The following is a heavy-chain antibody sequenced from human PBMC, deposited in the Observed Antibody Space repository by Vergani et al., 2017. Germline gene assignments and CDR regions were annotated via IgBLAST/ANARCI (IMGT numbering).Heavy chain of an antibody. CDR3: ARVSQRVVVTAIDGAFDF. V-gene: IGHV3-21*01. Sequence: EVQLVESGGGLVKPGGSLRLSCAASGFTFSSYSMNWVRQAPGKGLEWVSSISSSSSYIYYADSVKGRFTISRDNAKNSLYLQMNSLRAEDTAVYYCARVSQRVVVTAIDGAFDFWGQGTMVTVSS. J-gene: IGHJ3*01. D-gene: IGHD2-21*02. CDR1: GFTFSSYS. CDR2: ISSSSSYI.